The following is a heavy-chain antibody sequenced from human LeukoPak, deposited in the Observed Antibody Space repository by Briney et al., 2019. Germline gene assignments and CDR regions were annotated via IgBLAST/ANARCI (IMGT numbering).Heavy chain of an antibody. J-gene: IGHJ6*03. CDR3: ARVSRYNGYGGGYYYMDV. CDR2: IIPIFGTA. V-gene: IGHV1-69*13. D-gene: IGHD5-12*01. Sequence: SVKVSCKASGGTFSSYAISWVRQAPGQGLEWMGGIIPIFGTANYAQKFQGRVTITADESTSTAYMELSSLRSEDTAVYYCARVSRYNGYGGGYYYMDVWGKGTTVTVSS. CDR1: GGTFSSYA.